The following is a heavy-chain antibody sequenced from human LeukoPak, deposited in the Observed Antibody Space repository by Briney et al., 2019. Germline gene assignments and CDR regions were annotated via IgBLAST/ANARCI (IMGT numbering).Heavy chain of an antibody. J-gene: IGHJ6*02. CDR1: GGSVNSGTYY. CDR3: ARDSGLGYCSGGRCYGHFYYGMDV. V-gene: IGHV4-61*01. D-gene: IGHD2-15*01. CDR2: IYYTGST. Sequence: PSETLSLTCIVSGGSVNSGTYYWSWIRQPPGKGLKWIAYIYYTGSTNCNPSLKSRVTISVDTSKNQFSLNLSSVTAADTAVYYCARDSGLGYCSGGRCYGHFYYGMDVWGQGTTVTVSS.